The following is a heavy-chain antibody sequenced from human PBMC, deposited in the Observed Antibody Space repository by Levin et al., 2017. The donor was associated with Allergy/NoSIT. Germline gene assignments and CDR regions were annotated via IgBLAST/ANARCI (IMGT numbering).Heavy chain of an antibody. D-gene: IGHD4-17*01. Sequence: GESLKISCAASGFTFSGSAMHWVRQASGKGLEWVGRIRSKANSYATAYAASVKGRFTISRDDSKNTAYLQMNSLKTEDTAVYYCTSGDYGDYDYYYMDVWGKGTTVTVSS. J-gene: IGHJ6*03. CDR1: GFTFSGSA. V-gene: IGHV3-73*01. CDR3: TSGDYGDYDYYYMDV. CDR2: IRSKANSYAT.